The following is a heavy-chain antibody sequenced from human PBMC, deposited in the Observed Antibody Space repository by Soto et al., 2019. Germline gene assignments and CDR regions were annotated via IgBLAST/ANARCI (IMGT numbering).Heavy chain of an antibody. CDR3: VRGSGWQY. CDR1: GFTFSDYP. V-gene: IGHV3-30-3*01. CDR2: ISYDGGNK. D-gene: IGHD6-19*01. J-gene: IGHJ4*02. Sequence: GGSLRLSCAASGFTFSDYPMHWVRQAPGKGPEWAALISYDGGNKNYADSVKGRFTISRDNSKNTLYLQMNSLTAEDTAVYYCVRGSGWQYWGQGTLVTVSS.